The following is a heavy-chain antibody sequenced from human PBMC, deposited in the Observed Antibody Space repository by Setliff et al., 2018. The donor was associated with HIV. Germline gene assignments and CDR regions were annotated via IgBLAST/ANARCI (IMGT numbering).Heavy chain of an antibody. CDR1: GGSINTGSYY. Sequence: PSETLSLTCTVSGGSINTGSYYWGWIRQPPGKGLESIGTIYYSGSTYYKSSLKSRLTISVDTSKNQFSLKMSSVTAADTAVYYCARARGPEGYFDSWGQGTLVTVLL. D-gene: IGHD3-10*01. CDR3: ARARGPEGYFDS. V-gene: IGHV4-39*07. CDR2: IYYSGST. J-gene: IGHJ4*02.